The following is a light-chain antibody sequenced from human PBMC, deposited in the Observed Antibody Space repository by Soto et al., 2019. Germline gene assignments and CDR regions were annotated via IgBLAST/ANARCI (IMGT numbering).Light chain of an antibody. CDR1: QSVTNSY. V-gene: IGKV3-15*01. Sequence: ENALNNSPVTLSVTPGERTTLSCRASQSVTNSYLAWYQQKPGQAPRLLIYGASTRATGIPARFSCSGSGTEFTLTIGSLQSEHFAVYNCHPYNHLRTFAQGTRLEI. CDR3: HPYNHLRT. J-gene: IGKJ5*01. CDR2: GAS.